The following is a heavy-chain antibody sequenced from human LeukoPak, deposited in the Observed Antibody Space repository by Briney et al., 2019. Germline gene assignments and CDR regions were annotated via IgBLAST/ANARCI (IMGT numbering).Heavy chain of an antibody. CDR3: ARAVGGLIVVVPSDAFDI. J-gene: IGHJ3*02. D-gene: IGHD3-22*01. Sequence: SETLSLTCTVSGGSISSYYWSWIRQPPGKGLEWIGYIYYSGSTNYNPSLKSRVTISVDTSKNQFSLKLSSVTAADTAVYYCARAVGGLIVVVPSDAFDIWGQGTMVTVSS. CDR2: IYYSGST. V-gene: IGHV4-59*01. CDR1: GGSISSYY.